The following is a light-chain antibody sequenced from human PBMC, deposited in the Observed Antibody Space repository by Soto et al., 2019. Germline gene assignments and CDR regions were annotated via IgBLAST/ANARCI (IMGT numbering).Light chain of an antibody. CDR1: QSVSSSY. V-gene: IGKV3-20*01. CDR2: GAS. Sequence: EIVLTQSPGTLSLSPGERATLSCRASQSVSSSYLAWYQQKAGQAPRLLIYGASSRATGIPDRFSGSGSGTDFTLTISRLEPEDFAVYYCQQYGSSPKTFGPGTKVEIK. CDR3: QQYGSSPKT. J-gene: IGKJ1*01.